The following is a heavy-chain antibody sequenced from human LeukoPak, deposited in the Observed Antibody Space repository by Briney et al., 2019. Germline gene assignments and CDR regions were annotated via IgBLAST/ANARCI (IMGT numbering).Heavy chain of an antibody. J-gene: IGHJ5*02. V-gene: IGHV1-18*04. CDR3: ARDPNYYGSGTFSVRNWFDP. Sequence: ASVKVSCKASGYTFSSYGISRVRQAPGQGPEWMGWISGYNGNTNYAQKLQGRVTVTTDTSTSTAYMELRSLRSDDTDVYYCARDPNYYGSGTFSVRNWFDPWGQGTLVTVSS. D-gene: IGHD3-10*01. CDR2: ISGYNGNT. CDR1: GYTFSSYG.